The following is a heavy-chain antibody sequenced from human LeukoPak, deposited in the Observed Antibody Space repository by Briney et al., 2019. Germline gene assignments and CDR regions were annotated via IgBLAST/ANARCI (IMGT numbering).Heavy chain of an antibody. V-gene: IGHV1-18*01. Sequence: ASVKVSCKASGYAFSFYGISWVRQAPGQGLEWMGWISVNNGYTHYAQKFQDRVTMTRDTSTSTVYMELSSLRSEDTAVYYCARDQNYDILTGYRPRSYFDLWGRGTLVTVSS. CDR3: ARDQNYDILTGYRPRSYFDL. D-gene: IGHD3-9*01. CDR1: GYAFSFYG. CDR2: ISVNNGYT. J-gene: IGHJ2*01.